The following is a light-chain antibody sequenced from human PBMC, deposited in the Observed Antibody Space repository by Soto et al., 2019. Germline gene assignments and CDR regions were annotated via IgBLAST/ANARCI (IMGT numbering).Light chain of an antibody. CDR1: SSGVGGYNY. J-gene: IGLJ1*01. CDR2: DVS. CDR3: SSYTSTYYV. V-gene: IGLV2-14*01. Sequence: QSVLTQPASVSGSPGQSITISCTGTSSGVGGYNYVSWYQQHPGKAPKLMIYDVSNRPSGVSNRFSGSKSGNTASLTISGLQAEDEADYYCSSYTSTYYVFGTGTKLTVL.